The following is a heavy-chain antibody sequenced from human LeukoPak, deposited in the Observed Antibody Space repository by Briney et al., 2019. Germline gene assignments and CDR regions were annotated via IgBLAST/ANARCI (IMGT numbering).Heavy chain of an antibody. CDR2: IIPIFGTA. CDR1: GGTFSSYA. J-gene: IGHJ4*02. CDR3: ARLTIGRDRGSQSYYFDY. Sequence: SVKVSCKASGGTFSSYAISWVRQAPGQGLEWMGGIIPIFGTANYAQKFQGRVTITADESTSTAYMELSSLRSEDTAVYYCARLTIGRDRGSQSYYFDYWGQGTLVTVSS. V-gene: IGHV1-69*13. D-gene: IGHD4/OR15-4a*01.